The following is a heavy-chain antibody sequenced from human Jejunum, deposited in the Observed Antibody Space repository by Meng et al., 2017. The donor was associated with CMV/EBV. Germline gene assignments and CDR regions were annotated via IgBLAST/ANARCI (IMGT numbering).Heavy chain of an antibody. CDR1: GFSVGSYG. CDR2: IWANGRSI. J-gene: IGHJ2*01. D-gene: IGHD2/OR15-2a*01. Sequence: SGFSVGSYGMHWVRQAPGQGLEWVADIWANGRSIYYADSVRGRFTISRDRATNTVNLQMNSLRVEDTAMYFCARDSDTTTLYWYFDLWGSGTLVTVSS. CDR3: ARDSDTTTLYWYFDL. V-gene: IGHV3-33*01.